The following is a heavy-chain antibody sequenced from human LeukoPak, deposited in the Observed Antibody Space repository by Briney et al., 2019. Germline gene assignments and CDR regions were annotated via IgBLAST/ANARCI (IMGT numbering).Heavy chain of an antibody. V-gene: IGHV3-30*02. Sequence: PGGSLRLSCAASGFTFSSYGMHWVRQAPGKGLEWVAFIRYDGSNKYYADSVKGRFTISRDNSKNTLYLQMNSLRAEDTAVYYCARVFPRSSEVNYDFWSGGYYYYMDVWGKGTTVTVSS. J-gene: IGHJ6*03. CDR2: IRYDGSNK. D-gene: IGHD3-3*01. CDR3: ARVFPRSSEVNYDFWSGGYYYYMDV. CDR1: GFTFSSYG.